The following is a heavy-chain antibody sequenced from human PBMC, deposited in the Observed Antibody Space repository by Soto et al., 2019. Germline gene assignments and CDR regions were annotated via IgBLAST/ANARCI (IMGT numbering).Heavy chain of an antibody. Sequence: QVQLVQSGAEVKKPGASVKVSCKASGYTFTSYAMHWVRQAPGQRLEWMGWINAGNGNTKYSQKFQGRVTITRDTSASTAYMELSSLRSEDTAVYYCARAQLRYFDWLLYWGQGTLVTVSS. J-gene: IGHJ4*02. CDR2: INAGNGNT. CDR1: GYTFTSYA. V-gene: IGHV1-3*01. D-gene: IGHD3-9*01. CDR3: ARAQLRYFDWLLY.